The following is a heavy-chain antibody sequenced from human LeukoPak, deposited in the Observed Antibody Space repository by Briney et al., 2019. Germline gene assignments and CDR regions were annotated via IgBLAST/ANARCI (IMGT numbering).Heavy chain of an antibody. CDR2: INAGNGNT. CDR1: GYTFTSYA. J-gene: IGHJ4*02. V-gene: IGHV1-3*01. Sequence: GASVKVSCKASGYTFTSYAMHWVRQAPGQRLEWMGWINAGNGNTKYSQKFQGRVTITRDTSASTAYMELSSLRSKDTAVYYCAREGSSSPFDYWGQGTLVTVSS. D-gene: IGHD6-13*01. CDR3: AREGSSSPFDY.